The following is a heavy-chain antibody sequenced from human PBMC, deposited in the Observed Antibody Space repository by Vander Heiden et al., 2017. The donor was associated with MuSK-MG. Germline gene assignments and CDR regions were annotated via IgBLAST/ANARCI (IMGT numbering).Heavy chain of an antibody. D-gene: IGHD2-2*01. CDR2: IGSRGSTI. CDR1: GFPFGRYE. CDR3: ARECHGCPMRALDI. V-gene: IGHV3-48*03. Sequence: VQLVASGGGLVQPGGSLRLSCAAPGFPFGRYERNWVRQARGKGLEWVSYIGSRGSTIYYADSVKGRFTISRDNAKNSLYLKMNSLRAEDTAVYYCARECHGCPMRALDIWGQGTMVTVSS. J-gene: IGHJ3*02.